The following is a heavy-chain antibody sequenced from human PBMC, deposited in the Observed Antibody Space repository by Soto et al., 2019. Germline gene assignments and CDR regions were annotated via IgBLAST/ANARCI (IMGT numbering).Heavy chain of an antibody. CDR2: IYCSRST. D-gene: IGHD2-8*01. CDR1: GGSVISPNSY. J-gene: IGHJ6*02. CDR3: ARAYSTRGDFDGSVDV. Sequence: SETLSLTCTASGGSVISPNSYWGWIRRAPGKELEWLGNIYCSRSTYYIPSLESRLTISADTSKNQFSLRLTSVTAADTAVYYCARAYSTRGDFDGSVDVRGRGPTFTV. V-gene: IGHV4-39*01.